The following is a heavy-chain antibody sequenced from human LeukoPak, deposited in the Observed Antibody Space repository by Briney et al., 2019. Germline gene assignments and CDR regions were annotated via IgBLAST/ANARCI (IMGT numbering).Heavy chain of an antibody. V-gene: IGHV3-23*01. D-gene: IGHD3-10*01. Sequence: PGGSLRLSCAASGFTFSSYAMSWVRQAPGKGLEWVSSISGSGGTTSYADSVKGRFTISRDNSKNTLYLQMSSLRAADTAVYYCAKDAVSSVVRGLRGDSWGQGTLVTVSS. CDR2: ISGSGGTT. CDR3: AKDAVSSVVRGLRGDS. CDR1: GFTFSSYA. J-gene: IGHJ4*02.